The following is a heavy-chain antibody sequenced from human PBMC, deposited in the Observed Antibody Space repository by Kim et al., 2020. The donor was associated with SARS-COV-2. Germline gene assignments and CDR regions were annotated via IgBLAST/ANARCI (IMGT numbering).Heavy chain of an antibody. J-gene: IGHJ4*02. CDR3: AKKRRDTSSWYYFDY. D-gene: IGHD6-13*01. V-gene: IGHV3-23*01. Sequence: HAAKGQFTISRDNSKHPLYLQMNSLRPEDTAVYYCAKKRRDTSSWYYFDYWGQGSLVTVSS.